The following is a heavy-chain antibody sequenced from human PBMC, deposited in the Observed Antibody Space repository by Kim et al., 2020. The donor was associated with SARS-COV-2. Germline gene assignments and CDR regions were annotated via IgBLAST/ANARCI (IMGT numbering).Heavy chain of an antibody. CDR3: ARDLGLTTGFDS. CDR1: GGSMSGDY. Sequence: SETLSLTCTVSGGSMSGDYWSWIRQPPGKGLEWIGYVYYRGDTSYNPSLNSRVTISADTSNNHFSLKLTSVTAADTAVYYCARDLGLTTGFDSWGQGTLV. V-gene: IGHV4-59*13. D-gene: IGHD3-16*01. J-gene: IGHJ4*02. CDR2: VYYRGDT.